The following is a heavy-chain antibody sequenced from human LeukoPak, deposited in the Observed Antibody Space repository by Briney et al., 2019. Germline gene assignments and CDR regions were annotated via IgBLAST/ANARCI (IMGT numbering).Heavy chain of an antibody. V-gene: IGHV3-7*01. J-gene: IGHJ4*02. CDR3: VRPTDK. CDR2: MNEDGSHK. CDR1: GFTFTSFW. Sequence: GGSLRLSCEVSGFTFTSFWMSWVRQAPGKGLEWVANMNEDGSHKYYVDSVKGRFTISRDNAKNSLYLQMNSLRVEDTAVYYCVRPTDKWGQGTLVTASS.